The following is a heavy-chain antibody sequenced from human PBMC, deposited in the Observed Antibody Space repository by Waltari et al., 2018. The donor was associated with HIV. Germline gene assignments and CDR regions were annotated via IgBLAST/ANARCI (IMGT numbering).Heavy chain of an antibody. Sequence: EVQLVESGGGLVKPGGSLRLSCAASGFTFSSYSMNWVRQAPGKGLEWVSSISSSSSYIYYADSVKGRFTISRDNAKNSLYLQMNSLRAEDTAVYYCARERVGSSSWSPRGGVDYWGQGTLVTVSS. CDR3: ARERVGSSSWSPRGGVDY. CDR2: ISSSSSYI. CDR1: GFTFSSYS. V-gene: IGHV3-21*01. D-gene: IGHD6-13*01. J-gene: IGHJ4*02.